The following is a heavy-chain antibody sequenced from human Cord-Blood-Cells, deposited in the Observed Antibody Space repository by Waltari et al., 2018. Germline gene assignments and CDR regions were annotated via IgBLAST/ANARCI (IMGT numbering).Heavy chain of an antibody. Sequence: VQLVESGGGLVQPGGSMRRSCAASGFTFSSYWMSWVRQAPGKGREWVANIKQDGSEKYYVDSVKGRFTISRDNAKNSLYLQMNSLRAEDTAVYYCARDFYYMDVWGKGTTVTVSS. CDR3: ARDFYYMDV. CDR2: IKQDGSEK. J-gene: IGHJ6*03. V-gene: IGHV3-7*01. CDR1: GFTFSSYW.